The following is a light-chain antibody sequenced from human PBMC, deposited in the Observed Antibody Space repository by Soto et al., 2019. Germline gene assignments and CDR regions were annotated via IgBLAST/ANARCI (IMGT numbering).Light chain of an antibody. V-gene: IGKV4-1*01. J-gene: IGKJ2*01. CDR2: WAS. CDR3: QQYESTPPT. CDR1: QSVLYSSNNKNY. Sequence: DIVMTQSPDSLAVSLDERATINCKSSQSVLYSSNNKNYLAWYQQRPGQPPKLLIYWASTRESGVPDRFSGSGSGTDFTLTITSLQAEDVAVYYCQQYESTPPTFGQGTKSEIK.